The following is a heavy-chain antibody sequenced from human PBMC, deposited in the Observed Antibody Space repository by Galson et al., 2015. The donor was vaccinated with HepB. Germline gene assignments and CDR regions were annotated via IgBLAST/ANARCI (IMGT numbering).Heavy chain of an antibody. CDR2: ITGSSGST. D-gene: IGHD3-10*01. CDR3: AREMPFSSDMRRGFMRWFDP. CDR1: GLTFSPYT. Sequence: SLRLSCAASGLTFSPYTMNWVRQAPGKGLEWVSSITGSSGSTYYADSVKGRFTVSRDNAESSLYLQMDSLRAEDTAVYYCAREMPFSSDMRRGFMRWFDPWGQETLVTVSS. J-gene: IGHJ5*02. V-gene: IGHV3-21*01.